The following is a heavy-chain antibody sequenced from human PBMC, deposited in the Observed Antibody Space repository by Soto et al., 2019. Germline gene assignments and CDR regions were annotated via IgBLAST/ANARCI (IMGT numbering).Heavy chain of an antibody. CDR1: GGTFSSYA. CDR2: IIPIFGTA. J-gene: IGHJ6*02. Sequence: GASVKVSCKASGGTFSSYAISWVRQAPGQGLEWMGGIIPIFGTANYAQKFQGRVTITADKSTSTAYMELSSLRSEDTAVYYCARRGYCSSTSCPTDYYYGMDVWGQGTTVTV. V-gene: IGHV1-69*06. CDR3: ARRGYCSSTSCPTDYYYGMDV. D-gene: IGHD2-2*01.